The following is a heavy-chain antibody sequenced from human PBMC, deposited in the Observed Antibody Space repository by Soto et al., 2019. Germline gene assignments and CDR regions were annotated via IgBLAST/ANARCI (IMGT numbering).Heavy chain of an antibody. J-gene: IGHJ4*02. CDR3: ASWYYDILTGYYKGPFDY. CDR1: GGSVSSGSYY. CDR2: IYYSGST. Sequence: TSETLSLTCTVSGGSVSSGSYYWSWIRQPPGKGLEWIGYIYYSGSTNYNPSLKSRVTISVDTSKNQFSLKLSSVTAADTAVYYCASWYYDILTGYYKGPFDYWGQGTLVTVSS. D-gene: IGHD3-9*01. V-gene: IGHV4-61*01.